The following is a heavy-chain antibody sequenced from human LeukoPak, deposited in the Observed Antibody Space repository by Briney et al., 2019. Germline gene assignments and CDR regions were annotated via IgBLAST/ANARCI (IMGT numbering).Heavy chain of an antibody. CDR2: INQNGGQS. D-gene: IGHD5-18*01. J-gene: IGHJ4*02. CDR1: GFSFSNYW. Sequence: PGGSLRLSCEASGFSFSNYWMTWVRQAPGKGLEWVADINQNGGQSYYVDSVKGRFTLSRDNAKNSLFLQLNSLRAEDTAVYYCARGGSAMALGYWGQGTLVTVSS. CDR3: ARGGSAMALGY. V-gene: IGHV3-7*03.